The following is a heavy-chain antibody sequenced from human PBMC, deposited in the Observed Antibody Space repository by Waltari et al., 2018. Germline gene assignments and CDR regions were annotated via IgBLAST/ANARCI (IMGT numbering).Heavy chain of an antibody. V-gene: IGHV4-39*07. CDR1: GGSVSSDNYY. J-gene: IGHJ4*02. Sequence: QMQLQESGPELLKPSETLSLTCSVSGGSVSSDNYYWGWIRQPPGKGLEWIGSVYFTGTYYNPSLTSRVTISSDTSKNHLSLKLTSVIAADTAVYYCARGRYWSSYLEGIFDSWGQGTLVTVSS. D-gene: IGHD2-2*01. CDR2: VYFTGT. CDR3: ARGRYWSSYLEGIFDS.